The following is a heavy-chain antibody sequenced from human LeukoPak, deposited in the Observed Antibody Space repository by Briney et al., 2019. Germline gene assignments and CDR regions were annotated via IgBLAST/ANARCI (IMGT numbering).Heavy chain of an antibody. J-gene: IGHJ4*02. D-gene: IGHD1-26*01. CDR1: GGSISDYY. Sequence: TLSLTCSVSGGSISDYYWSWIRQPAGKGLEWIGRIYSSGSINYNPSLRSRVTMSVDTSKNQFSLKLNSVTAADTAVYYCARGPTTSGSYNYFDYWGQGTLVTVSS. CDR2: IYSSGSI. V-gene: IGHV4-4*07. CDR3: ARGPTTSGSYNYFDY.